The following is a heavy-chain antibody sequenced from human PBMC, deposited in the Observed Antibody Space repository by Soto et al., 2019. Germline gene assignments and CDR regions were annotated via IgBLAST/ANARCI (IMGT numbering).Heavy chain of an antibody. V-gene: IGHV1-8*01. CDR3: ARGGSSGSYTVVYGMDV. D-gene: IGHD3-10*01. CDR1: GYTFTSYD. Sequence: QVQLVQSGAEVKKPGASVKVSCKASGYTFTSYDINWVRQATGQGLEWMGWMNPNSGNTGYAQKVQGGVTMTRTTSISTAYMELSSLRSEDTAVYYCARGGSSGSYTVVYGMDVWGQGTTVTVSS. CDR2: MNPNSGNT. J-gene: IGHJ6*02.